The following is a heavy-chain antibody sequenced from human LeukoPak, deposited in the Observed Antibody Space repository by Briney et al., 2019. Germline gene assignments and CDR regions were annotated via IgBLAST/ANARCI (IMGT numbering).Heavy chain of an antibody. V-gene: IGHV3-23*01. J-gene: IGHJ4*02. CDR1: GFTFSSYA. CDR2: ISGSGGST. CDR3: ASQIQLWFNFDY. D-gene: IGHD5-18*01. Sequence: GGSLRLSCAASGFTFSSYAMSWVRQAPGKGLEWVSAISGSGGSTYYADSVKGRFTISRDNSKNTLYLQMNSLRAEDTAVYYCASQIQLWFNFDYWGQGTLVTVSS.